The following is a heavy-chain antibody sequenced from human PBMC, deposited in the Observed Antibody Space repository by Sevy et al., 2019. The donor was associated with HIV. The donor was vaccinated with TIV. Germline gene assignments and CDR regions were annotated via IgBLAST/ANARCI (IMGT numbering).Heavy chain of an antibody. D-gene: IGHD2-21*01. J-gene: IGHJ6*02. CDR3: AKDINRGCDGINCYPYYYYFYGLDV. CDR2: VSWNSRNI. CDR1: GFPFNDHA. Sequence: GGSLRLSCAASGFPFNDHAMHWVRQVPGKGLEWVSGVSWNSRNIGYADSVKGRFTISRDNANHFLYLEMNSLRREDTAFYYCAKDINRGCDGINCYPYYYYFYGLDVWGQGTTVTVSS. V-gene: IGHV3-9*01.